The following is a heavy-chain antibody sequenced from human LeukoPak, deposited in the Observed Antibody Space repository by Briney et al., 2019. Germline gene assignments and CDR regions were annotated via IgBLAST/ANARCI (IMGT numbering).Heavy chain of an antibody. J-gene: IGHJ6*02. CDR3: AREEGYCSGGSCYSYYYGMDV. Sequence: GGSLRLSCAASGFTFSSYSMNWVRQAPGKGLEWVSSISSSSSYIYYADSAKGRFTIYRDNAKNSLYLRMNSLRAEDTAVYYCAREEGYCSGGSCYSYYYGMDVWGQGTTVTVSS. CDR1: GFTFSSYS. V-gene: IGHV3-21*01. D-gene: IGHD2-15*01. CDR2: ISSSSSYI.